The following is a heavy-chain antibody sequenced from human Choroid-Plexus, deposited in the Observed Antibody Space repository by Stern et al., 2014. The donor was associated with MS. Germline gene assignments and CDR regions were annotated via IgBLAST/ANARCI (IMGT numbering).Heavy chain of an antibody. CDR3: AKDRQYLTYFFDH. D-gene: IGHD2/OR15-2a*01. Sequence: VQLVESGGGVVQPGRPLRLSCVASGFTFGSCAMHWVRQAPGKGLEWVAGVSYDGSNKYYADSVKGRFTISRDNSPNPPYMQMSSLRPEDTAVYFCAKDRQYLTYFFDHWGQGSLVTVSS. J-gene: IGHJ5*02. V-gene: IGHV3-30*18. CDR1: GFTFGSCA. CDR2: VSYDGSNK.